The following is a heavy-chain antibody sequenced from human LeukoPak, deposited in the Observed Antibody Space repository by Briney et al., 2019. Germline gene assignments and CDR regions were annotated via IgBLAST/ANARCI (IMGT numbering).Heavy chain of an antibody. Sequence: GGSLRLSCAASGFTFSDYYIDWVRQAPGKGLEWVGRTRNRANGYTTEYAASVEGRFTISRDNSQNSLFLQMNSLKTEDTAVYYCARAFCYSGGTCYSDYNDYWGQGALVTVSS. CDR1: GFTFSDYY. J-gene: IGHJ4*02. CDR2: TRNRANGYTT. CDR3: ARAFCYSGGTCYSDYNDY. V-gene: IGHV3-72*01. D-gene: IGHD2-15*01.